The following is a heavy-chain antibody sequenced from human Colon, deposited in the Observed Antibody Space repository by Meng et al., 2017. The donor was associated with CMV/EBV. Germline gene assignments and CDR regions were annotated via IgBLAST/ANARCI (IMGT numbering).Heavy chain of an antibody. CDR2: ISNSDGTT. J-gene: IGHJ6*02. CDR3: AKEKGSYLYGLDV. Sequence: GGSLRLSCAASGFTFSSYEMNWVRQAPGKGLEWVSYISNSDGTTYYADSVKGRFTISRDNDKNSLYLQMNSLRAEDTAVYYCAKEKGSYLYGLDVWGQGTTVTVSS. V-gene: IGHV3-48*03. D-gene: IGHD3-10*01. CDR1: GFTFSSYE.